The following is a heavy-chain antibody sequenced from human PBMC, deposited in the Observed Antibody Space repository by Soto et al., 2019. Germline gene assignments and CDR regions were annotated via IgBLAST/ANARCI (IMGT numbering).Heavy chain of an antibody. CDR3: AREFQVHTPAFVY. CDR2: ISPMFGAA. D-gene: IGHD3-10*01. J-gene: IGHJ4*01. Sequence: QVQLVQSGAEMKKPGSSVKVSCQSSGGTFNTYAMNWVRQAPGQGPEWMGDISPMFGAANYAPKFQGRVTITADESTGTSYMHLSILTSEDTALYFCAREFQVHTPAFVYWGHGTLVTVSS. CDR1: GGTFNTYA. V-gene: IGHV1-69*19.